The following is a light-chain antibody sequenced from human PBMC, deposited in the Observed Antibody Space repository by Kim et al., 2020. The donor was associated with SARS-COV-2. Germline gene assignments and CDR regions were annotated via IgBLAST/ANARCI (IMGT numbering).Light chain of an antibody. V-gene: IGKV1-5*03. J-gene: IGKJ2*01. CDR1: QSVSAW. CDR2: GAS. CDR3: NLYSTYPFT. Sequence: DIQMTQSPSTLSASVGDRIIITCRASQSVSAWLAWSQQKPGKAPKLLIHGASTLDSGVPSRFSGTGSGTEFTLTVSNLQPDDFATYYCNLYSTYPFTFGQGTKLEI.